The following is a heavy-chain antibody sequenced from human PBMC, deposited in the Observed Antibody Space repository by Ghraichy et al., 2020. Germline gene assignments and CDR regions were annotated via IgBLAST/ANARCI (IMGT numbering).Heavy chain of an antibody. CDR2: ISGYNGNT. Sequence: ASVKVSCKASGYTFTSYGISWVRQAPGQGPEWMGWISGYNGNTNYAQKLQGRVTMTRDTSTSTAYMELKSLRSDDTAVYYCARVWQVRAARPGFDYWGQGTLVTVSS. J-gene: IGHJ4*02. CDR3: ARVWQVRAARPGFDY. V-gene: IGHV1-18*04. CDR1: GYTFTSYG. D-gene: IGHD6-6*01.